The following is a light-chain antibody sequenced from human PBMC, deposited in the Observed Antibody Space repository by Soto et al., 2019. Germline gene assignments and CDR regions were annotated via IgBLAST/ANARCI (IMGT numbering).Light chain of an antibody. CDR1: SSNIGGNS. J-gene: IGLJ1*01. V-gene: IGLV1-51*01. Sequence: QSVLTQPPSVSAAPGQKVTISCSVSSSNIGGNSVSWYQQLPGTAPKLLIYDDNKRPSGIPARFSGSKSGTSATLGITGFQTGDEADYYCGSWDSSLSAYVFGTGTKVTVL. CDR3: GSWDSSLSAYV. CDR2: DDN.